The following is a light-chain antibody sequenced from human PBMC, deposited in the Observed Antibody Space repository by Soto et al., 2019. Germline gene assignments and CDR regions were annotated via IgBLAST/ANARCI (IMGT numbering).Light chain of an antibody. CDR3: HQYYSYPLT. V-gene: IGKV1-8*01. CDR2: AAS. Sequence: AIRMTQSPSSFSASTGDRVTITCRASQGISSYLAWYQQKPGKAPKLLIYAASTLQSGVPSRFCGSGSGTDFTLTISCLQSEDFATYYCHQYYSYPLTFGGGTKVEIK. CDR1: QGISSY. J-gene: IGKJ4*01.